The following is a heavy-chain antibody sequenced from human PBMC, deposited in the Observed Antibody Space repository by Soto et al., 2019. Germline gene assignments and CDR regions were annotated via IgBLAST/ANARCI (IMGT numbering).Heavy chain of an antibody. D-gene: IGHD6-13*01. CDR3: ARAQFIAAARFDP. Sequence: ASVKVSCKASGYTFTSYYMHWVRQAPGQGLEWMGIINPSGGSTSYAQKFQGRVTMARDTSTSTVYMELSSLRSEDTAVYYCARAQFIAAARFDPWGQGTLVTVSS. J-gene: IGHJ5*02. CDR2: INPSGGST. V-gene: IGHV1-46*03. CDR1: GYTFTSYY.